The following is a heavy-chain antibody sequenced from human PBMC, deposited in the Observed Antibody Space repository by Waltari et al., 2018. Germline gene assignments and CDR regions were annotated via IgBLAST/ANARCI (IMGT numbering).Heavy chain of an antibody. CDR2: ITASVGDT. CDR3: AKECGSSCLFFDS. Sequence: EVQLLESGGGLVQPGGSLSLSCSVLGVAFCAFAWSWFSRAPMRWVRQAPGKGLQWVSSITASVGDTYYADSVRGRFTISRDNSKNTLFLEMNSLRAEDTAVYYCAKECGSSCLFFDSWGQGALVTVSS. V-gene: IGHV3-23*01. CDR1: GVAFCAFA. J-gene: IGHJ4*02. D-gene: IGHD6-13*01.